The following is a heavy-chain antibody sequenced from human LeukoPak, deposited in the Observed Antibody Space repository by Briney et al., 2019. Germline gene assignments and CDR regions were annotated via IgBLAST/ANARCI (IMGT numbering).Heavy chain of an antibody. J-gene: IGHJ4*02. Sequence: ASVKVSCKASGGTFSSYAISWVRQAPGQGREWMGGIIPIFGIANYAQKFQGRVTITADKSTSTAYMELSSLRSEDTAVYYCARLLAYCGGDCYSTFPDYWGQGTLVTVSS. V-gene: IGHV1-69*10. CDR1: GGTFSSYA. CDR2: IIPIFGIA. D-gene: IGHD2-21*02. CDR3: ARLLAYCGGDCYSTFPDY.